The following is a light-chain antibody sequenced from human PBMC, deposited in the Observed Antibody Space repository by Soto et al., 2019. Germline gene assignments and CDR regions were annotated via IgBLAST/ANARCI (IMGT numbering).Light chain of an antibody. V-gene: IGKV3-20*01. Sequence: EIVLTQSPCTLSLSPGGRVTLSCRASQSVGTNYLAWYQQKPGQAPRLVIYGTSNRATGTPDRFSGSGSGTDFTLTISRLEPEDFAVYYCQQYGTSPRMFGQGTKV. CDR3: QQYGTSPRM. J-gene: IGKJ1*01. CDR1: QSVGTNY. CDR2: GTS.